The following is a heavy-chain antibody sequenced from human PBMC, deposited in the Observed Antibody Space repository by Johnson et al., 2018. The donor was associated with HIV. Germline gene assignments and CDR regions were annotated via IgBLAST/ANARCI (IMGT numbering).Heavy chain of an antibody. CDR2: ISYDGSNK. Sequence: LVESGGGVVQPGTSLRLSCAASGFTFTSFAMHWVSQAPGKGLEWVGFISYDGSNKYFTDSVRGRFTISRDNSRNTLFLQMNSLRAEDTGVYYCVRRFYDSSAFDIWGQGTLVTVSS. D-gene: IGHD3-22*01. J-gene: IGHJ3*02. V-gene: IGHV3-30-3*01. CDR3: VRRFYDSSAFDI. CDR1: GFTFTSFA.